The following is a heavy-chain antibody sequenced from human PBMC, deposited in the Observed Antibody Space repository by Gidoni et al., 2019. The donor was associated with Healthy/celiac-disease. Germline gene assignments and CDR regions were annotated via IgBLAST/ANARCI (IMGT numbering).Heavy chain of an antibody. CDR1: GFTFSSYA. V-gene: IGHV3-23*01. CDR3: AHTYDYGDHALDY. CDR2: ISGSGGST. Sequence: EVQLLESGGGLVQPGGSLRLSCAASGFTFSSYAMSWVRQAPGKGLEWVSAISGSGGSTYYADSVKGRFTISRDNSKNTLYLQMNSLRAEDTAVYYCAHTYDYGDHALDYWGQGTLVTVSS. D-gene: IGHD4-17*01. J-gene: IGHJ4*02.